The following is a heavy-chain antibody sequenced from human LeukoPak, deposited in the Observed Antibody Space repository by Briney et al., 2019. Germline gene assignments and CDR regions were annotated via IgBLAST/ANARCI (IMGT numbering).Heavy chain of an antibody. Sequence: TGGSLRLSCAASGFTFSSYGMHWVRQAPGKGLEWVAVISYDGSNKYYADSVKGRFTISRDNSKNTLYLQMNSLRAEDTAVYYCAKTLFSGYDYGIHFDYWGQGTLVTVSS. CDR2: ISYDGSNK. CDR3: AKTLFSGYDYGIHFDY. V-gene: IGHV3-30*18. D-gene: IGHD5-12*01. CDR1: GFTFSSYG. J-gene: IGHJ4*02.